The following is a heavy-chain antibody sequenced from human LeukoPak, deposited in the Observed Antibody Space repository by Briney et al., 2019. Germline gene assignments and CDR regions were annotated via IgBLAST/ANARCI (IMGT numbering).Heavy chain of an antibody. CDR1: GGTFSSYA. CDR2: IIPIFGTA. V-gene: IGHV1-69*05. J-gene: IGHJ3*02. D-gene: IGHD3-22*01. Sequence: SVKLSCKASGGTFSSYAISWVRQAPRQGLEWMGRIIPIFGTANYAQTFQGRVTITTEESTSTAYMELSSLRSVDTAVYYCARHQYYYDSSGYYYGAFDIWGQGTMVTVSS. CDR3: ARHQYYYDSSGYYYGAFDI.